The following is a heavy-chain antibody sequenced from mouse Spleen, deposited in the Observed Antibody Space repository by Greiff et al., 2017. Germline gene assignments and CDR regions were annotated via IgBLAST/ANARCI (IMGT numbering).Heavy chain of an antibody. CDR1: GYTFTDYE. CDR3: TSFFDY. CDR2: IDPETGGT. Sequence: QVHVKQSGAELVRPGASVTLSCKASGYTFTDYEMHWVKQTPVHGLEWIGAIDPETGGTAYNQKFKGKAILTADKSSSTAYMELRSLTSEDSAVYYCTSFFDYWGQGTTLTVSS. V-gene: IGHV1-15*01. J-gene: IGHJ2*01.